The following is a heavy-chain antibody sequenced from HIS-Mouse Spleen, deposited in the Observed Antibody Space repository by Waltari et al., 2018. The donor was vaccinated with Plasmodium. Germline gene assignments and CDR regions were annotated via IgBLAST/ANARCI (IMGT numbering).Heavy chain of an antibody. J-gene: IGHJ4*02. V-gene: IGHV3-30*04. Sequence: VQLVETGGGLIQPGGSLRLSCAASGFTFSGYAMHWVRQAPGKGLEWVAVISYDGSNKYYADSVKGRFTISRDNSKNTLYLQMNSLRAEDTAVYYCALSGHWGQGTLVTVSS. CDR2: ISYDGSNK. D-gene: IGHD3-10*01. CDR1: GFTFSGYA. CDR3: ALSGH.